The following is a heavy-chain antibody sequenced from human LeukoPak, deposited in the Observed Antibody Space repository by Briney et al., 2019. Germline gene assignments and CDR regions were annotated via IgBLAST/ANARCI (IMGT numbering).Heavy chain of an antibody. CDR2: ITYDGNTK. V-gene: IGHV3-30*18. D-gene: IGHD6-19*01. Sequence: GGSLRLSCAASGFAFSNCGMHWVRQAPGKGLECVAVITYDGNTKYYLDSVKGRFTISRDNSKNTLYLQMSSLRSEDTAVYYCTKDYSSGWYGGIDYWGQGALVTVSS. J-gene: IGHJ4*02. CDR1: GFAFSNCG. CDR3: TKDYSSGWYGGIDY.